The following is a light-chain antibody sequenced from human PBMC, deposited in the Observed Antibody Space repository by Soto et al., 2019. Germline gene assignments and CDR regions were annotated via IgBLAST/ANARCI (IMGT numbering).Light chain of an antibody. CDR1: QAISHY. CDR2: GSS. CDR3: QNYDSAPFT. J-gene: IGKJ3*01. V-gene: IGKV1-27*01. Sequence: DVQMTQSPSPLSASVGDRVTIACRASQAISHYLAWYQQKPGKVPALLIYGSSTLQSGVPSRFSGSGSGTDFTLTISSLQPEDVATYYCQNYDSAPFTFGPGTKVDIK.